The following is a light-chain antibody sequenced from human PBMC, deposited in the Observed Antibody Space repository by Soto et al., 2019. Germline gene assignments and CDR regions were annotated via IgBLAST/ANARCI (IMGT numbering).Light chain of an antibody. CDR2: AVT. J-gene: IGLJ2*01. Sequence: QSALTQPASVSGSPGQSITISCNGTSSDVGGYNYVSWYQQHPGKAPKLMIFAVTNRPSGVSDRFSGSKSGNTAFLTISGLQAEDEADYYCNSYTSSSTVLFGGGTKLTVL. CDR1: SSDVGGYNY. V-gene: IGLV2-14*03. CDR3: NSYTSSSTVL.